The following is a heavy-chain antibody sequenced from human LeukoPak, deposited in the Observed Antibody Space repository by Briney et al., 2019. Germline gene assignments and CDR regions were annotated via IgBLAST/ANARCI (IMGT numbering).Heavy chain of an antibody. CDR2: ISDYNGNT. V-gene: IGHV1-18*01. CDR1: GYTFIIYG. J-gene: IGHJ4*02. CDR3: ARDMAYYESSGGI. Sequence: GASVTVSFTASGYTFIIYGISWVRQAPGQGLEWMGWISDYNGNTNYAQKFQGRVTMTTDTSTSTAYMELRSLRSDDTAVYYCARDMAYYESSGGIWGQGTLVTVSS. D-gene: IGHD3-22*01.